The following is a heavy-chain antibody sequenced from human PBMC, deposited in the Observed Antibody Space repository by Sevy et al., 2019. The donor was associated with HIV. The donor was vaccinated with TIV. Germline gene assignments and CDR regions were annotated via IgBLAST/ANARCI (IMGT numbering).Heavy chain of an antibody. J-gene: IGHJ5*02. Sequence: GGSLGLSCAASGFTFSTYAMSWVRQTPGKGLQWVSVISDSGGSTDYADSVKGRFTISRDNSKHTLYLQMNSLRAEDTAVYYCATYYYDSSGYYSAGWFDPWGQGTLVTVSS. CDR1: GFTFSTYA. D-gene: IGHD3-22*01. CDR2: ISDSGGST. CDR3: ATYYYDSSGYYSAGWFDP. V-gene: IGHV3-23*01.